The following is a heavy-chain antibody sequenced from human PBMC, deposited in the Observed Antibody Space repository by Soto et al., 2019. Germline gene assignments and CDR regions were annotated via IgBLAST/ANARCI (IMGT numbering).Heavy chain of an antibody. CDR2: IYYSGTT. D-gene: IGHD2-15*01. Sequence: PSETLSLTCSVSGGSISNYYWSWIRQPPGKGLEWIGYIYYSGTTRYNPSLRSRVTMSVDTSKNQFSLKLSSVTAADTAVYYCVRHDTYCSGGTCYGPHFAYWGQGTLVTVSS. J-gene: IGHJ4*02. CDR3: VRHDTYCSGGTCYGPHFAY. V-gene: IGHV4-59*08. CDR1: GGSISNYY.